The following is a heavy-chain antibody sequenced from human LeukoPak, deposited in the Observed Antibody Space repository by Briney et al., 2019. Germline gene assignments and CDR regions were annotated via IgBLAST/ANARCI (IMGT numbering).Heavy chain of an antibody. D-gene: IGHD3-22*01. CDR2: ISGSGGTT. CDR1: GFTFSSYA. CDR3: AKKRYYDSSGQEDSFDY. J-gene: IGHJ4*02. V-gene: IGHV3-23*01. Sequence: GGSLRLSCAAPGFTFSSYAMIWVRQAPGKGLEWVSTISGSGGTTYYAGSVKGRFTISGDNSRNTLYLQMKSLRAEDTASYYCAKKRYYDSSGQEDSFDYWGQGALVTVSS.